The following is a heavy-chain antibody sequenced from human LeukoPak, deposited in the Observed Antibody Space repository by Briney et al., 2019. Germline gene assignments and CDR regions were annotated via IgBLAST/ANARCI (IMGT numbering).Heavy chain of an antibody. CDR3: AVRRGYYPTNWFDP. CDR1: GGSISSGDYY. D-gene: IGHD3-22*01. CDR2: IYYSGST. V-gene: IGHV4-30-4*01. Sequence: SETLSLTCTVSGGSISSGDYYWSWIRQPPGKGLEWIGYIYYSGSTYYNPSFKSRLTISVDTSKNQFSLKLSAVTAAETAVYYCAVRRGYYPTNWFDPWGQGTLVTVSS. J-gene: IGHJ5*02.